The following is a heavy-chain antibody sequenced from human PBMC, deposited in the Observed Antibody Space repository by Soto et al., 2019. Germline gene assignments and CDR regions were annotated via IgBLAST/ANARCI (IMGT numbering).Heavy chain of an antibody. Sequence: EVQLVESGGGLVQPGGSLRLSCAASGFTFSNAWMNWVRQVPGKGLEWVGRIKTKTDGGTTDYAAPVRGRFTISRDDSTNTLSLQMNSLKTEDTAVYYCTTARGNKQLGWGQGTLVTVSS. D-gene: IGHD6-19*01. V-gene: IGHV3-15*07. CDR2: IKTKTDGGTT. CDR3: TTARGNKQLG. CDR1: GFTFSNAW. J-gene: IGHJ4*02.